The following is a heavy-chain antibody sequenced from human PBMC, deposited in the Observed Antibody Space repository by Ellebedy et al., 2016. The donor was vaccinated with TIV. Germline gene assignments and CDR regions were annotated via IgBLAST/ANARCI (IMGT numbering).Heavy chain of an antibody. CDR2: INHAGSEK. D-gene: IGHD3-10*01. CDR3: ARAPRGGTDY. V-gene: IGHV3-7*03. CDR1: GFSLSSFW. J-gene: IGHJ4*02. Sequence: GESLKISCAASGFSLSSFWMDWVRPAPGKGLESVANINHAGSEKYYVDSVKGRFTISRDNAKNSLYLPMDSLRAEDTAVYFCARAPRGGTDYWGQGTLVTVSS.